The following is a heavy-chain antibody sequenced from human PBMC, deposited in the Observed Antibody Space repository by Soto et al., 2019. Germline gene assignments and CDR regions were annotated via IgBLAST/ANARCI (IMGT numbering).Heavy chain of an antibody. CDR1: GFTFSGSA. CDR2: IRSKANSYAT. D-gene: IGHD1-26*01. V-gene: IGHV3-73*01. CDR3: SSRSLRSYDAFDI. J-gene: IGHJ3*02. Sequence: GGSLRLSCAASGFTFSGSAMHWVRQASGKGLEWVGRIRSKANSYATAYAASVKGRFTISRDDSKNTAYLQMNSLKTEDTDVYYCSSRSLRSYDAFDIWGQGTMVTVSS.